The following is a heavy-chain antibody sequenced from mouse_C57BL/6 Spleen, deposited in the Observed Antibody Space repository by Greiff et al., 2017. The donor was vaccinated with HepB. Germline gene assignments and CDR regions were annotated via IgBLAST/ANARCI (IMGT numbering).Heavy chain of an antibody. J-gene: IGHJ3*01. CDR3: TDGDTPFAY. CDR1: GYTFTSYW. Sequence: VQLQQPGTVLARPGASVKMSCKTSGYTFTSYWMPWVKQRPGQGLEWIGAIYPGTCDTSYNQKFKGKAKLTAGTASSSAYMELSSLTTEDSAVYYCTDGDTPFAYWGQGTLVTVSA. V-gene: IGHV1-5*01. CDR2: IYPGTCDT. D-gene: IGHD2-3*01.